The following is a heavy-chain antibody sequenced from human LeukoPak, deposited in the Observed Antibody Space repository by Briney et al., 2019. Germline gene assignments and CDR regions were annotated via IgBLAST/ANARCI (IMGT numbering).Heavy chain of an antibody. CDR2: ISAYNGNT. J-gene: IGHJ4*02. CDR3: ARVLGYCSSTSCYDFDY. V-gene: IGHV1-18*01. D-gene: IGHD2-2*01. CDR1: GYTFTSYG. Sequence: ASVKDSCKASGYTFTSYGISWVRQAPGQGLEWMGWISAYNGNTNYAQKLQGRVTMTTDTSTSTAYMELRSLRSDDTAVYYCARVLGYCSSTSCYDFDYWGQGTLVTVSS.